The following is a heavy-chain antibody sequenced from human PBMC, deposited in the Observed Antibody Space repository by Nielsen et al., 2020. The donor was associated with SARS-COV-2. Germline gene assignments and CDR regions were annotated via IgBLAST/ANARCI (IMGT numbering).Heavy chain of an antibody. J-gene: IGHJ3*02. CDR1: GFIFRNNG. CDR2: IRSDGTEQ. CDR3: ARESVTGTDAFYI. V-gene: IGHV3-33*01. Sequence: GESLKISCAASGFIFRNNGMLWVRQAPGKGLEWLSIIRSDGTEQFHADSVKGRFTISRDNAENSLSLQMNSLRAEDTAVYYCARESVTGTDAFYIWGQGTVVTVSS. D-gene: IGHD6-19*01.